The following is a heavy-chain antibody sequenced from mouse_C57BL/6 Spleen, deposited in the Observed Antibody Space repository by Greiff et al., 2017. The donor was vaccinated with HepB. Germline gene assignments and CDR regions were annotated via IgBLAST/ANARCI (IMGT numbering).Heavy chain of an antibody. CDR3: ARSGDYYGSSPAY. CDR1: GYTFTSYW. Sequence: QVQLKQPGAELVMPGASVKLSCKASGYTFTSYWMHWVKQRPGQGLEWIGEIDPSDSYTNYNQKFKGKSTLTVDKSSSTAYMQLSSLTSEDSAVYYCARSGDYYGSSPAYWGQGTLVTVSA. CDR2: IDPSDSYT. J-gene: IGHJ3*01. V-gene: IGHV1-69*01. D-gene: IGHD1-1*01.